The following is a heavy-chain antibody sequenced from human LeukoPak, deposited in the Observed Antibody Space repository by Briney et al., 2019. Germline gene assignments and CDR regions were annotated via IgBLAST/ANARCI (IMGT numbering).Heavy chain of an antibody. J-gene: IGHJ4*02. V-gene: IGHV4-59*08. CDR1: GGSISSYY. Sequence: SETLSLTCTVSGGSISSYYWSWIRQPPGKGLEWIGYIHYSGSTNYNPSLKSRATISVDTSKNQFSLKLSSVTAPDTAVYYCARLADCTNGVCLYQFDSWGQGILVTVSS. D-gene: IGHD2-8*01. CDR3: ARLADCTNGVCLYQFDS. CDR2: IHYSGST.